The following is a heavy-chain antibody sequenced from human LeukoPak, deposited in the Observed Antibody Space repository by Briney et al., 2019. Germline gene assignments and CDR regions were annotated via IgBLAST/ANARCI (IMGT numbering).Heavy chain of an antibody. CDR1: GYTFTSYG. D-gene: IGHD3-3*01. CDR2: ISAYNGNT. J-gene: IGHJ3*02. V-gene: IGHV1-18*01. Sequence: GASVKVSCKASGYTFTSYGISWVRQAPGQGLEWMGWISAYNGNTNCAQKLQGRVTMTTDTSTSTAYMELRSLRSDDTAVYYCARDSDVIQRITIFGVPEDDAFDIWGQGTMVTVSS. CDR3: ARDSDVIQRITIFGVPEDDAFDI.